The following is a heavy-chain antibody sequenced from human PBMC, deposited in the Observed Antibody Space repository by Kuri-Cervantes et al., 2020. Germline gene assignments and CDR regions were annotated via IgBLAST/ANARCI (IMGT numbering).Heavy chain of an antibody. CDR3: ARDETFGGVIVYYYYGMDV. CDR2: INPNSGST. J-gene: IGHJ6*02. V-gene: IGHV1-2*04. D-gene: IGHD3-16*02. CDR1: GYAFTGYY. Sequence: ASVKVSCKASGYAFTGYYMHWVRQAPGQGLEWMGWINPNSGSTNYAQKFQGWVTMTRDTSISTAYMELSRLRSDDTAVYYCARDETFGGVIVYYYYGMDVWGQGTTVTVSS.